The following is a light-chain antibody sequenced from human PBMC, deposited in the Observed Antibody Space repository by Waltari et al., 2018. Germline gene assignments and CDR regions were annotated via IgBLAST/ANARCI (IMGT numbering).Light chain of an antibody. CDR1: QSLLYSGDYQNY. CDR3: QQYYTARRT. J-gene: IGKJ2*01. CDR2: WAS. Sequence: DIVVTQSPESLALSLGETATINCKSSQSLLYSGDYQNYLAWFQQKPGQPPKLLIYWASVRGSGVPDRFTGSGSGTDFTLTISSLQAEDVAVYYCQQYYTARRTFGQGTRLEI. V-gene: IGKV4-1*01.